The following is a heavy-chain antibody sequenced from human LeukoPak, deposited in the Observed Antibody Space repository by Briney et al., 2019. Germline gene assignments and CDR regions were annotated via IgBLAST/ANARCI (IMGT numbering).Heavy chain of an antibody. CDR2: IYSGGST. V-gene: IGHV3-66*01. D-gene: IGHD6-6*01. CDR3: AREGSSSSDYYYYYGMDV. Sequence: GGSLRLSCAATGLTVSSNYMSLVRQAPGKGLEWVSVIYSGGSTYYADSVKGRFTISRDNSKNTLYLQMNSLRAEDTAVYYCAREGSSSSDYYYYYGMDVWGQGTTVTVSS. CDR1: GLTVSSNY. J-gene: IGHJ6*02.